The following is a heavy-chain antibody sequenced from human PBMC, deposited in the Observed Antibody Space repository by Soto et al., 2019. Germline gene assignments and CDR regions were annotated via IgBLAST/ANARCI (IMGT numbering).Heavy chain of an antibody. J-gene: IGHJ5*02. CDR3: ASGGNWFDP. CDR2: MYYNGNI. V-gene: IGHV4-59*01. Sequence: PSETLSLTCNVSGGSISNYHWTWVRQSPEKGLEWIGYMYYNGNINCNPSLKSRVTISIDTSKNQFSLTLKSVTAADTAVYYCASGGNWFDPWGQGVLVTVSS. D-gene: IGHD3-16*01. CDR1: GGSISNYH.